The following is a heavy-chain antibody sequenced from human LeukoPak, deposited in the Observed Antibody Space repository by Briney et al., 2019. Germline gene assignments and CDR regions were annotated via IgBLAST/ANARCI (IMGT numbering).Heavy chain of an antibody. V-gene: IGHV4-38-2*02. Sequence: PSETLSLTCTVSGYSISSGYYWGWIRQPPGKGLEWIGSVYYSGTTYYNPSLKSRVTISVDTSKNQFSLNLTSVTAADTAVYYCARGSGSLDYFDYWGEGTLVAVSS. D-gene: IGHD3-10*01. CDR2: VYYSGTT. CDR1: GYSISSGYY. J-gene: IGHJ4*02. CDR3: ARGSGSLDYFDY.